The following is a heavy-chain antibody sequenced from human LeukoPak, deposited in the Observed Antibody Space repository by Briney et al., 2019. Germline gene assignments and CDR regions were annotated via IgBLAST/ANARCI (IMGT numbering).Heavy chain of an antibody. V-gene: IGHV3-23*01. CDR3: AIKVAGVYAMDV. CDR1: GFTFSSYA. CDR2: ITTTGGST. Sequence: GGSLRLSCAGSGFTFSSYALSWVRQAPGKGLAWVSLITTTGGSTFYADSVKGRFAISRDNSKNTLYLQMNSLRDEDTAVYYCAIKVAGVYAMDVWGQGATVTVSS. J-gene: IGHJ6*01. D-gene: IGHD3-10*01.